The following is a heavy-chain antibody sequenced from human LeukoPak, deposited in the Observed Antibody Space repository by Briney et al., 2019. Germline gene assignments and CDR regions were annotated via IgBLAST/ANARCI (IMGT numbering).Heavy chain of an antibody. J-gene: IGHJ4*02. Sequence: GGSLRLSCAASGFTFSSYAMHWVCQGPGKGLEREAVISYDGSNKYYADSVKGRFTISRDNSKNTLYLQMNSLRSEDTAVYYCARGRGGDGYNWLCNFDYWGQGTLVTVSS. D-gene: IGHD5-24*01. CDR2: ISYDGSNK. CDR1: GFTFSSYA. V-gene: IGHV3-30-3*01. CDR3: ARGRGGDGYNWLCNFDY.